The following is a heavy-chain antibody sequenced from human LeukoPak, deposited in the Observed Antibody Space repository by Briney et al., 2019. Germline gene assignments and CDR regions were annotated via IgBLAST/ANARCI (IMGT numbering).Heavy chain of an antibody. D-gene: IGHD6-19*01. J-gene: IGHJ4*02. CDR1: GYTFTSYY. V-gene: IGHV1-46*01. Sequence: ASVKVSCQASGYTFTSYYMHWVRQAPGQGLEWMGIINPSGGNTIYTQKFQGRVTMTRDMSTSTVYMDLSSLRSEDTAVYYCARGSHRRVAEAGPPFFDYWGQGTLVTVSS. CDR2: INPSGGNT. CDR3: ARGSHRRVAEAGPPFFDY.